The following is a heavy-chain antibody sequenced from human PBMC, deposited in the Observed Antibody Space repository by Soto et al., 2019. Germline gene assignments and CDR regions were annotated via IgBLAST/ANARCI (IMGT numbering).Heavy chain of an antibody. CDR2: MNPNSGNT. Sequence: ASVKVSCKASVYTFTSYDINWVRQATGQGLEWMGWMNPNSGNTGYAQKFQGRVTMTRNTSISTAYMELSSLRSEDTAVYYCARESVPAATVHLYYYYYMDVWGKGTTVTVSS. J-gene: IGHJ6*03. CDR3: ARESVPAATVHLYYYYYMDV. CDR1: VYTFTSYD. V-gene: IGHV1-8*01. D-gene: IGHD2-2*01.